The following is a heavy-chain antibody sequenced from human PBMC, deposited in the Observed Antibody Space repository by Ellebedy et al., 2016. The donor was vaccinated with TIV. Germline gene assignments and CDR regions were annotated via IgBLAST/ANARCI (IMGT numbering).Heavy chain of an antibody. CDR3: AGGTGWIFDL. CDR2: INQDGTVP. CDR1: GITFSKYW. Sequence: GESLKISCAASGITFSKYWMNWVRQAPGKGLEWLANINQDGTVPDYLDSLKGRFSISRDNAKNLLFLQMHSLRDDDTAMYYCAGGTGWIFDLWGRGTLVTVSS. V-gene: IGHV3-7*03. J-gene: IGHJ2*01. D-gene: IGHD6-19*01.